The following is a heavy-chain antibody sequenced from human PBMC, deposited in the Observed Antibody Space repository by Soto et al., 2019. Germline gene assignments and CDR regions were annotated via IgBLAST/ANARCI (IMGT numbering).Heavy chain of an antibody. Sequence: VQLVESGGGVVQPGRSLRLSCAASGFTFSSYAMHWVRQAPGKGLEWVAVISYDGSNKYYADSVKGRFTISRDNSKNTLYLQMNSLRAEDTAVYYCADSTGAFDIWGQGTMVTVSS. CDR2: ISYDGSNK. V-gene: IGHV3-30-3*01. CDR1: GFTFSSYA. CDR3: ADSTGAFDI. D-gene: IGHD3-22*01. J-gene: IGHJ3*02.